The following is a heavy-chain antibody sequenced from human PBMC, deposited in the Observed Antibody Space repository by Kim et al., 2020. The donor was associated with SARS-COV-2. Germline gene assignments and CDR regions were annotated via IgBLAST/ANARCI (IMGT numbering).Heavy chain of an antibody. J-gene: IGHJ6*02. CDR2: ISSSSSYT. V-gene: IGHV3-11*05. CDR1: GFTFSDYY. CDR3: ARDRGIAARRDYYYYGMDV. D-gene: IGHD6-6*01. Sequence: GGSLRLSCAASGFTFSDYYMSWIRQAPGKGLEWVSYISSSSSYTNYADSVKGRFTISRDNAKNSLYLQMNSLRAEDTAVYYCARDRGIAARRDYYYYGMDVWGQGTTVTVSS.